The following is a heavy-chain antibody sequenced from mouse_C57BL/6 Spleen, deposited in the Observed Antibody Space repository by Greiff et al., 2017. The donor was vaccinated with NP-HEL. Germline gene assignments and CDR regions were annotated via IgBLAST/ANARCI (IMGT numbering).Heavy chain of an antibody. V-gene: IGHV1-39*01. CDR2: INPNYGTT. D-gene: IGHD1-1*01. Sequence: VQLKQSGPELVKPGASVKISCKASGYSFTDYNMNWVKQSNGKSLEWIGVINPNYGTTSYNQKFKGKATLTVDQSSSTAYMQLNSLTSEDSAVYYCATYGSSFYWYFDVWGTGTTVTVSS. J-gene: IGHJ1*03. CDR3: ATYGSSFYWYFDV. CDR1: GYSFTDYN.